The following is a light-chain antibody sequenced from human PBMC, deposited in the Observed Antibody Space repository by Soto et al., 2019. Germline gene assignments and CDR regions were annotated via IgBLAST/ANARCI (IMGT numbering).Light chain of an antibody. CDR3: QQSYNPPWT. CDR2: GTS. Sequence: DIQMTQSPSSLSASVGDRVTITCRTSQTINNWLNWYQQKPGKAPKLLIYGTSNLYNGVPSRFSGSGAGTDFTLTITSLQPEDFVVYYCQQSYNPPWTFGQGTKVDIK. J-gene: IGKJ1*01. V-gene: IGKV1-39*01. CDR1: QTINNW.